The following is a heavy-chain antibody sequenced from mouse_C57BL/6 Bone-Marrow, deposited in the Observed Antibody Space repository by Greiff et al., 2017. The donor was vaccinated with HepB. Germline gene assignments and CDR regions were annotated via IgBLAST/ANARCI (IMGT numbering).Heavy chain of an antibody. Sequence: VQLQQPGAELVKPGASVKMSCKASGYTFTSYWITWVKQRPGQGLEWIGDIYPGSGSTNYNEKFKSKATLTVDTSSSTAYMQLSSLASEDSAVYYCARDHYGSGYDYWGQGTTLTVSS. CDR2: IYPGSGST. CDR3: ARDHYGSGYDY. D-gene: IGHD1-1*01. V-gene: IGHV1-55*01. CDR1: GYTFTSYW. J-gene: IGHJ2*01.